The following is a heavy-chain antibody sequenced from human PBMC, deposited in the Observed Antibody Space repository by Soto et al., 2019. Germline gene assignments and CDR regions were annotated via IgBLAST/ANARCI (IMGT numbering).Heavy chain of an antibody. J-gene: IGHJ6*03. Sequence: EVQLLESGGGLVQPGGSLRLSCAASGFTFSSYAMSWVRQAPGKGLEWVSAISGSGGSTYYADSVKGRFTISRDNSKNTLYLQTNSLRAEDTAVYYCAKCSVIRGYYSYYMDVWGKGTTVTVSS. V-gene: IGHV3-23*01. CDR3: AKCSVIRGYYSYYMDV. D-gene: IGHD3-16*02. CDR2: ISGSGGST. CDR1: GFTFSSYA.